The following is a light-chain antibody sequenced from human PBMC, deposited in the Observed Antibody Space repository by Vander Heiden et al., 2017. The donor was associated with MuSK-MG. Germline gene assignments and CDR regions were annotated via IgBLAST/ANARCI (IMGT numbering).Light chain of an antibody. CDR2: GAS. CDR3: QQSDTDPWT. CDR1: QNIAIF. J-gene: IGKJ1*01. Sequence: DIQMTQSPSSLSASVGDRVTITCRASQNIAIFLNWYHQKPGKAPELLIYGASSLQSGVPSRFRGSGSGTDFTLTISRLQPEHFGSYHCQQSDTDPWTFGQGTKV. V-gene: IGKV1-39*01.